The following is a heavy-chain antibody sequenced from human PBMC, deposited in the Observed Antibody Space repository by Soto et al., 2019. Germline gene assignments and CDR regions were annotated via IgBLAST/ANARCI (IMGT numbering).Heavy chain of an antibody. Sequence: SETLSLTCAVYGASLSDNYCNWLRQPPGKGLAWIGEIYHSGNTNYNPSLRSRVTISIDTSKNPLSLHLRSVSAADTAVYYCARGRGEFHACGQGTPVTVSS. CDR2: IYHSGNT. CDR3: ARGRGEFHA. D-gene: IGHD2-21*01. J-gene: IGHJ5*02. CDR1: GASLSDNY. V-gene: IGHV4-34*01.